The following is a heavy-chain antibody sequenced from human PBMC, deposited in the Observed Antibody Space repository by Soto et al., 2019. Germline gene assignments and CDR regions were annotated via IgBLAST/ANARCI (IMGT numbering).Heavy chain of an antibody. Sequence: GGSLRLSCAASGFSFSNYAMTWVRQAPGKGLEWVSSISGRGGTTFYADSVKGRFTISRDTSKNMLYLQMNSLRAEDTAVYYCAKPCSSTSCRYYYYGMDVWGQGTTVTVSS. CDR3: AKPCSSTSCRYYYYGMDV. J-gene: IGHJ6*02. CDR1: GFSFSNYA. V-gene: IGHV3-23*01. CDR2: ISGRGGTT. D-gene: IGHD2-2*01.